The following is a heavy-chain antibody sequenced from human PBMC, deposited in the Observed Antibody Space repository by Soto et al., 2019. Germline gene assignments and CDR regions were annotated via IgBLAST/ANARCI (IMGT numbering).Heavy chain of an antibody. CDR3: ARRDRSGFSYWLDT. J-gene: IGHJ5*02. CDR2: IYFSGTT. CDR1: GGSIRSGDYY. D-gene: IGHD3-22*01. V-gene: IGHV4-31*03. Sequence: PSETLSLTGTVSGGSIRSGDYYWSWICQHPGKGLELIGTIYFSGTTYYNPSLKSRVTISVDTSKSQFSLKLSSVTAADTAVYYCARRDRSGFSYWLDTWGQGTLVTVSS.